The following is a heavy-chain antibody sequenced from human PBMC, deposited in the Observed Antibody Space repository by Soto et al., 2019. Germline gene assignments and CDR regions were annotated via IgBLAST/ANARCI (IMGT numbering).Heavy chain of an antibody. Sequence: GGSLRLSCAASGFTVSSNYMSWVRQAPGKGLEWVSVIYSGGSTCYADSVKGRFTISRDNSKNTLYLQMNSLRAEDTAVYYCARDGDYGSGSYYAFDIWGQGTMVTVSS. CDR1: GFTVSSNY. CDR3: ARDGDYGSGSYYAFDI. D-gene: IGHD3-10*01. V-gene: IGHV3-53*01. J-gene: IGHJ3*02. CDR2: IYSGGST.